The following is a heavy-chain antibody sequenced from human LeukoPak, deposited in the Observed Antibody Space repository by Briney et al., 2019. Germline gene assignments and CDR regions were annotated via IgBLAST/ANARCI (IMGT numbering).Heavy chain of an antibody. J-gene: IGHJ4*02. CDR2: IRSKAYGGTT. Sequence: PGGSLRLSCTASGFTFGDYAMSWVRQAPGKGLEWVGFIRSKAYGGTTEYAASVKGRFTISRDGSKSIAYLQMNSLKTEDTAVYYCSYDFWSGYYPSLDYWGQGTLVTVSS. CDR1: GFTFGDYA. D-gene: IGHD3-3*01. CDR3: SYDFWSGYYPSLDY. V-gene: IGHV3-49*04.